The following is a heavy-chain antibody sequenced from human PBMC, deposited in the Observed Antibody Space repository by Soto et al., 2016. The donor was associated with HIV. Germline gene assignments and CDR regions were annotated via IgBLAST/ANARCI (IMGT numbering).Heavy chain of an antibody. Sequence: EVKLVESGGDLVQPGGSLTLSCTVSGFTFPAYWMTWVRQAPGKGLEWVANTNEDGSEKYYVDSVKGRFTIGRDNAKKSLYLYMDSLRVEDTAIYYCARDLRTPGTTSISPDGFDIWGQGTMVTVSS. V-gene: IGHV3-7*01. CDR2: TNEDGSEK. CDR3: ARDLRTPGTTSISPDGFDI. CDR1: GFTFPAYW. J-gene: IGHJ3*02. D-gene: IGHD1-7*01.